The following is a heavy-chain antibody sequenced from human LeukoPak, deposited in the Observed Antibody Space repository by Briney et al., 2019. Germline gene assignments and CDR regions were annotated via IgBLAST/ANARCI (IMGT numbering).Heavy chain of an antibody. CDR3: ARAGVVIPYYYYYMDV. D-gene: IGHD3-3*01. V-gene: IGHV3-74*01. Sequence: PGGSLRLSCAASGFTFSSYWMHWVRQAPGKGLVWVSRINSEGSSTSYADSAKGRFTISRDNAENTLYLQMNSLRAEDTAVYYCARAGVVIPYYYYYMDVWGKGTTVTVSS. CDR2: INSEGSST. J-gene: IGHJ6*03. CDR1: GFTFSSYW.